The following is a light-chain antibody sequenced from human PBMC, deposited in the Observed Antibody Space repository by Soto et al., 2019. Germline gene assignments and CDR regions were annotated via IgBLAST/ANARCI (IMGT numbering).Light chain of an antibody. J-gene: IGLJ2*01. CDR3: SSYTSSSPHVV. Sequence: QSVLTQPASVSGSPGQSITISCTGTSSDVGGYNYVSWYQQHSGKAPKLMTYEVSNRPSGVSNRFSGSKSGNTASLTISGLQAEDEADYYCSSYTSSSPHVVFGGGTKLTVL. CDR1: SSDVGGYNY. V-gene: IGLV2-14*01. CDR2: EVS.